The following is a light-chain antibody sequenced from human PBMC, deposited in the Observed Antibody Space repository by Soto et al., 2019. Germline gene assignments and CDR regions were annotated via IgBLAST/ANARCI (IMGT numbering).Light chain of an antibody. J-gene: IGKJ4*01. CDR2: RAS. CDR1: QSVGRN. CDR3: QQYNHWPPLT. V-gene: IGKV3-15*01. Sequence: EIVMTQSPATLSVSPGERATLSCRASQSVGRNLAWYQQKPGQAPRLLIYRASTRATGIPARFSGSWSGTEFTLSISSLQSEDFASYSCQQYNHWPPLTFGGGTKVEIK.